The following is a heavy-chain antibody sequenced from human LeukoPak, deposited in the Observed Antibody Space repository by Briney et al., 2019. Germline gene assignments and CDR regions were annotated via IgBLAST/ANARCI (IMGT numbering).Heavy chain of an antibody. CDR2: ISGSGGST. D-gene: IGHD3-9*01. CDR3: ARDLSPLLRYFDWYFDY. J-gene: IGHJ4*02. CDR1: GFTFTSYA. V-gene: IGHV3-23*01. Sequence: GGSLRLSCAASGFTFTSYAMSWVRQAPGKGLEWVSIISGSGGSTSYADSVKGRFTISRDNSKNTLYLQMNSLRAEDTAVYYCARDLSPLLRYFDWYFDYWGQGTLVTVSS.